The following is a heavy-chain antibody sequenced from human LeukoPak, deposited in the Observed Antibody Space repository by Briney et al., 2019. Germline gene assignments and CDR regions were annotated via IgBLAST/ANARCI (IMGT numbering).Heavy chain of an antibody. V-gene: IGHV3-11*04. CDR2: ISSSGSTI. D-gene: IGHD3-10*01. CDR3: ASQLYYGSGSYYY. CDR1: GFTFSDYY. J-gene: IGHJ4*02. Sequence: GGSLRLSCAASGFTFSDYYMSWIRQAPGKGLEWASYISSSGSTIYYADSVKGRFTISRDNAKNSLYLQMNSLRAEDTAVYYCASQLYYGSGSYYYWGQGTLVTVSS.